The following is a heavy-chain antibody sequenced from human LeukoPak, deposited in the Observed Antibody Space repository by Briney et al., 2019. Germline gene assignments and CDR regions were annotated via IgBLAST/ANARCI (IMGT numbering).Heavy chain of an antibody. D-gene: IGHD3-9*01. J-gene: IGHJ4*02. CDR1: GFTFGDYA. V-gene: IGHV3-49*03. CDR3: TRAQALLRYFDWLPTLKFDY. Sequence: TGGSLRLSCTASGFTFGDYAMSWFRQAPGKGREWVGFIRSKAYGGTTEYAASVKGRFTISRDDSKSIAYLQMNSLKTEDTAVYYCTRAQALLRYFDWLPTLKFDYWGQGTLVTVSS. CDR2: IRSKAYGGTT.